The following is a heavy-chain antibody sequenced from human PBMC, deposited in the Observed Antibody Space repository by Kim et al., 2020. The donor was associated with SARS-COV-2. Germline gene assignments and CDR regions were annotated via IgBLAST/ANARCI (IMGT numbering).Heavy chain of an antibody. CDR1: GFTFDDYT. CDR2: ISWDGGST. V-gene: IGHV3-43*01. CDR3: AKDAYRYYDSSGLSYFDY. J-gene: IGHJ4*02. Sequence: GGSLRLSCAASGFTFDDYTMHWVRQAPGKGLEWVSLISWDGGSTYYADSVKGRFTISRDNSKNSLYLQMNSLRTEDTALYYCAKDAYRYYDSSGLSYFDYWGQGTLVTVSS. D-gene: IGHD3-22*01.